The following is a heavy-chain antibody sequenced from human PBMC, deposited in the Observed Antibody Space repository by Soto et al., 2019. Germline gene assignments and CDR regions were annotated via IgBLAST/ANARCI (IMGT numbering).Heavy chain of an antibody. CDR2: IRSRAYVGTT. CDR3: TPWISQSYLHS. V-gene: IGHV3-49*03. D-gene: IGHD1-26*01. Sequence: GGSLRLSFTASGFIPCDYDRSWFRQAPGKGLEWVGCIRSRAYVGTTEYAASVTGRFTISRDDFLNIAYLEMNILEIEDTAVYYCTPWISQSYLHSWRQGTLVTVSS. J-gene: IGHJ5*02. CDR1: GFIPCDYD.